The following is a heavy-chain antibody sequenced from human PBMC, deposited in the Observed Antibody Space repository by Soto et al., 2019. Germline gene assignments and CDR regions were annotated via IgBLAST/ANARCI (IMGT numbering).Heavy chain of an antibody. CDR1: GFTFSSYG. CDR2: ISYDGSNK. J-gene: IGHJ4*02. D-gene: IGHD3-22*01. Sequence: QVQLVESGGGVVQPGRSLRLSCAASGFTFSSYGMHWVRQAPGKGLQWVAVISYDGSNKYYADSVKGRFTSSRDNSKNTLYLQMNSLRAEDTAVYYCVGGYYFGEYWGQGTLVTVSS. V-gene: IGHV3-30*03. CDR3: VGGYYFGEY.